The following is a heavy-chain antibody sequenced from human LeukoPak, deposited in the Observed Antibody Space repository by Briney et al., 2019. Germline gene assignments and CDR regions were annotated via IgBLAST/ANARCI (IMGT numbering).Heavy chain of an antibody. CDR1: GGSFSGYD. CDR3: ARGRTLVLSYFQH. J-gene: IGHJ1*01. Sequence: PSETLSLTCAVYGGSFSGYDWSWIRQPPGKGLEWIGEINHSGSTNYNPSLKSRVTISVDTSKNQFSLELSSVTAADTAVYYCARGRTLVLSYFQHWGQGTLVTVSS. CDR2: INHSGST. V-gene: IGHV4-34*01. D-gene: IGHD6-13*01.